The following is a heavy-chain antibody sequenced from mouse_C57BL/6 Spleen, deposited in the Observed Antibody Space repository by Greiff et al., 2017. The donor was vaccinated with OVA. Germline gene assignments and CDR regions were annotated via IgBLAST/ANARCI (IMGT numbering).Heavy chain of an antibody. J-gene: IGHJ3*01. CDR1: GYTFTSYW. CDR3: TRERVWDVGGFAY. CDR2: IYPGNSDT. V-gene: IGHV1-5*01. Sequence: EVQLQQSGTVLARPGASVKMSCKTSGYTFTSYWMHWVKQRPGQGLEWIGAIYPGNSDTSYNQKFKGKAKLNAVTSASTAYMELSSLTNEDSAVYYCTRERVWDVGGFAYWGQGTLVTVSA. D-gene: IGHD4-1*01.